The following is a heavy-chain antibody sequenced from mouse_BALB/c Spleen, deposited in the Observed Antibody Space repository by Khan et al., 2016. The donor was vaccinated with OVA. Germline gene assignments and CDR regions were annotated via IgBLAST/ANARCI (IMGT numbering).Heavy chain of an antibody. CDR1: GFNIKDTY. CDR2: IAPANGNT. J-gene: IGHJ1*01. D-gene: IGHD2-3*01. Sequence: VRLQQSGAALVKPGASVDLSCTASGFNIKDTYIHWVKQRPEQGLEWIGRIAPANGNTKYDPKFQDKATITSDTSSNTSYLQLSSLTSEDTAVYCCALPSYDPRFFEVWGAGTTVTVSS. CDR3: ALPSYDPRFFEV. V-gene: IGHV14-3*02.